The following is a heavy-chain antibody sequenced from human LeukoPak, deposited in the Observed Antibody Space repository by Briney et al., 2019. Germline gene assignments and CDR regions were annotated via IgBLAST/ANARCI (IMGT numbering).Heavy chain of an antibody. CDR2: ISSSGSTI. D-gene: IGHD5-12*01. CDR1: GFTFSDYY. CDR3: ARDGYSGYELLFGFDY. V-gene: IGHV3-11*04. J-gene: IGHJ4*02. Sequence: GGSLRLSCAASGFTFSDYYMSWIRQAPGKGLEWVSYISSSGSTIYYADSVKVRFTISRDNAKNSRYLQMNSLRAEDTAVYYCARDGYSGYELLFGFDYWGQGTLVTVXS.